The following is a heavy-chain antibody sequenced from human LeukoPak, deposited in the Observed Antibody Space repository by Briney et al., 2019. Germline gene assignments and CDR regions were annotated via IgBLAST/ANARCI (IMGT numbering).Heavy chain of an antibody. J-gene: IGHJ6*03. CDR3: ARAGVGRYKQRAAYYYYYMDV. D-gene: IGHD1-1*01. CDR1: GGSFSGYY. V-gene: IGHV4-34*01. CDR2: INHSGST. Sequence: PSETLSLTCAVYGGSFSGYYWSWIRQPPGKGLEWIGEINHSGSTNYNPSLKSRVTISVDTSKNQFSLKLSSVAAADTAVYYCARAGVGRYKQRAAYYYYYMDVWGKGTTVTVSS.